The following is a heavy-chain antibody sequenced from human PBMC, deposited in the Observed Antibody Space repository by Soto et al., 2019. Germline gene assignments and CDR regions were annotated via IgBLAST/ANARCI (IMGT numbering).Heavy chain of an antibody. CDR3: ARDRLSMVEGITYLFDY. D-gene: IGHD3-3*02. J-gene: IGHJ4*02. V-gene: IGHV3-48*03. CDR2: ISTSSGAI. CDR1: GFTFSSYE. Sequence: GGSLRLSCEGSGFTFSSYEMNWVRQAPGKGLEWIPYISTSSGAIFYADSVKGRFTISRDNSKNLLFLEMNSLRAEDTAVYYCARDRLSMVEGITYLFDYCGQGTPLTVSS.